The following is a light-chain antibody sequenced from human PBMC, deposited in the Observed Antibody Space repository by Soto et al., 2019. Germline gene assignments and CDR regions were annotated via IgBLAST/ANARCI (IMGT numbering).Light chain of an antibody. J-gene: IGKJ3*01. CDR1: QSVSSSY. CDR3: QQYGSSLFT. CDR2: GAS. V-gene: IGKV3-20*01. Sequence: EIVLTQSPGTLSLSPGERATLSCRASQSVSSSYLAWYQQKPGQAPRLLIYGASSRATGIPDRFSGSGSGTVFTLTISSLEPEEFAVYYWQQYGSSLFTFGPRTKVDIK.